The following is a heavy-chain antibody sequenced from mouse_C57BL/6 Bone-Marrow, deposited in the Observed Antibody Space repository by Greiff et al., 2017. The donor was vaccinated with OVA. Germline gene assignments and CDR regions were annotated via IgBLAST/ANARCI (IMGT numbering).Heavy chain of an antibody. Sequence: EVKLMESGGGLVQPGGSLKLSCAASGFTFSDYYMYWVRQTPEKRLEWVAYISNGGGSTYYPDTVKGRITISRDKAKNTLYLQMSRLKSEDTAMYYCARHSMATGGFAYWGQGTLVTVSS. D-gene: IGHD1-1*02. CDR2: ISNGGGST. CDR1: GFTFSDYY. CDR3: ARHSMATGGFAY. V-gene: IGHV5-12*01. J-gene: IGHJ3*01.